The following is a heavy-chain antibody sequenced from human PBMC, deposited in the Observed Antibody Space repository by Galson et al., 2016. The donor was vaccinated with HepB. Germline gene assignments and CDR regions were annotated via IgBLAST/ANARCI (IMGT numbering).Heavy chain of an antibody. J-gene: IGHJ6*02. CDR1: GYSFSSYW. CDR3: ARQRYYNFWSCFGQRGAMDV. Sequence: SGAEVKKPGETLRISCQASGYSFSSYWIAWVRQEPGKGLEWMGMVYPGDSDTKYSPSFQGHVTISADASTSIAFLQWSGLKASDTAIYYCARQRYYNFWSCFGQRGAMDVWGQGTTVTVSS. V-gene: IGHV5-51*01. CDR2: VYPGDSDT. D-gene: IGHD3-3*01.